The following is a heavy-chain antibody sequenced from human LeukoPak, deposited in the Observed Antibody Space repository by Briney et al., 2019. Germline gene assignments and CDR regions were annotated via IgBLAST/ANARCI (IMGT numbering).Heavy chain of an antibody. J-gene: IGHJ4*02. CDR3: ARETYYYESSGYYPYYFDY. D-gene: IGHD3-22*01. CDR1: AYTFTSYY. V-gene: IGHV1-46*01. Sequence: GASVKVSCKASAYTFTSYYIHWVRQAPGQGLEWMAMIDPSGGSTTYAQRFQGRVTVTRDTSTSTVYMEVNSLRSEDTAVYFCARETYYYESSGYYPYYFDYWGKGTPVTVSS. CDR2: IDPSGGST.